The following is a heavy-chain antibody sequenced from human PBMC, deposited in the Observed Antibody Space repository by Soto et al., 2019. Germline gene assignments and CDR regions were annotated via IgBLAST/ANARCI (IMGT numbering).Heavy chain of an antibody. CDR3: ARGGSPYWYFDL. CDR2: INAGNGNT. Sequence: QVQLVQSGAEVKKPGASVKVSCKASGYTFTSYAMHWVRQAPGQRLEWMGWINAGNGNTKYSQKFQGRVTITRDTTASTAYREVSRLRYEDTAVYYCARGGSPYWYFDLWGRGTLVTVSS. CDR1: GYTFTSYA. D-gene: IGHD1-26*01. V-gene: IGHV1-3*01. J-gene: IGHJ2*01.